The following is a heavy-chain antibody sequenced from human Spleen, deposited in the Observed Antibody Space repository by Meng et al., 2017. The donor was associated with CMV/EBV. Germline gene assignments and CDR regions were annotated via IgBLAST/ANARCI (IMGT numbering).Heavy chain of an antibody. CDR1: GFTFSSYW. CDR3: ARDDGSYGSLNGMDV. CDR2: IKQDGSEK. J-gene: IGHJ6*02. Sequence: LSLTCAASGFTFSSYWMSWVRQAPGKGLEWVANIKQDGSEKYYVDSVKGRFTISRDNAKNTVYLQMNNLRAEDTAVYYCARDDGSYGSLNGMDVWGRGTTVTVSS. D-gene: IGHD5-18*01. V-gene: IGHV3-7*01.